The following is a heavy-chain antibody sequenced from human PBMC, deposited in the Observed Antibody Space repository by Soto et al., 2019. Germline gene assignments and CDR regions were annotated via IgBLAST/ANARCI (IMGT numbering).Heavy chain of an antibody. J-gene: IGHJ3*02. V-gene: IGHV4-30-2*01. CDR3: VRRSPEDAFDI. CDR2: IYEGGNT. Sequence: SETLSLTCAVSGGSIISGGYSWSWIRQPPGKGLQWIGHIYEGGNTYYTPSLESRVVISTDKSKNQFSLRLSSVTAADTAVYYCVRRSPEDAFDIWGQGTMVTVSS. CDR1: GGSIISGGYS.